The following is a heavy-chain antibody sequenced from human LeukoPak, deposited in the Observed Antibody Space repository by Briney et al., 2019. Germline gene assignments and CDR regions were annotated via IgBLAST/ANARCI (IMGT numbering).Heavy chain of an antibody. CDR3: VRGYSFGPYGMYV. CDR1: GFPFSSYA. D-gene: IGHD2-15*01. V-gene: IGHV3-64D*09. J-gene: IGHJ6*01. CDR2: ISDSGGST. Sequence: GGSLRLSCSASGFPFSSYAMHWVRQAPGKGLEYVSAISDSGGSTYYADSVKGRFTISRDNSKNTLYLQMSSLRAEDTAVYFCVRGYSFGPYGMYVWGQGTTVTASS.